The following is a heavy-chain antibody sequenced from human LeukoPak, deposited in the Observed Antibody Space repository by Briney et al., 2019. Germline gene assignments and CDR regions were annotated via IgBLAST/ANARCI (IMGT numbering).Heavy chain of an antibody. Sequence: SVKVSCKASGGTFSSYAISWVRQAPGQGLEWMGGIIPIFGTANYAQKFQGRVTITADESTSTAYMELSSLRSEDTAVYYCAREIVTIFGVVIRNYYYYGMDVWGQGTTVTVSS. V-gene: IGHV1-69*13. CDR3: AREIVTIFGVVIRNYYYYGMDV. D-gene: IGHD3-3*01. CDR1: GGTFSSYA. CDR2: IIPIFGTA. J-gene: IGHJ6*02.